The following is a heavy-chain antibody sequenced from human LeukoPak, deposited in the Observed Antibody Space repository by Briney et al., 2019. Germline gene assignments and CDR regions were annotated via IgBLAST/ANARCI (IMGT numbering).Heavy chain of an antibody. Sequence: GGSLRLSCAASGFTFSSYAMHWVRQAPGKGLEYVSAISSNGGSTYYANPVKCRFTISRDNSKNTLYIQMGSLRAEDMAVYYCAREGATLRPFDYWGQGTLVTVSS. D-gene: IGHD1-26*01. CDR3: AREGATLRPFDY. CDR1: GFTFSSYA. V-gene: IGHV3-64*01. CDR2: ISSNGGST. J-gene: IGHJ4*02.